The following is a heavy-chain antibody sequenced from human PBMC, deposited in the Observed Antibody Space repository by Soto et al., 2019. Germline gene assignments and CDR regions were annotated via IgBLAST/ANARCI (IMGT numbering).Heavy chain of an antibody. J-gene: IGHJ4*02. D-gene: IGHD2-2*01. CDR2: IRSKAYGGTT. CDR3: TRDGDIVLARD. Sequence: GGSLILSCTASGFTFGDYAMSWFRQAPGKGLEWVGFIRSKAYGGTTEYAAPVKGRFTISRDDSKSIAYLQMNSLKTEDTAVYYCTRDGDIVLARDWGQGTLVTVSS. V-gene: IGHV3-49*03. CDR1: GFTFGDYA.